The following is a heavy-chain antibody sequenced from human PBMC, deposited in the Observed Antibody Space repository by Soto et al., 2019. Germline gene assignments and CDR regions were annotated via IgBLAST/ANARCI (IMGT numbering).Heavy chain of an antibody. Sequence: PGESLKISCAASGFIFSGYSMNWVRQAPGKVLEWVSYISSSGSIIKYADSVKGRFTVSRDNAKNSLFLQMNSLRDVDTAVYYCVTATTFDHYYALYVWGKGXTVTVHS. J-gene: IGHJ6*04. D-gene: IGHD4-17*01. CDR3: VTATTFDHYYALYV. V-gene: IGHV3-48*02. CDR1: GFIFSGYS. CDR2: ISSSGSII.